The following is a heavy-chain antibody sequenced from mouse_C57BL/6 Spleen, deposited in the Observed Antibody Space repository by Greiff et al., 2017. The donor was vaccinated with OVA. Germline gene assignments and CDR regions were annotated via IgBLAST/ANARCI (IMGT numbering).Heavy chain of an antibody. CDR3: ASGSSLAMDY. Sequence: QVQLKESGAELVKPGASVKISCKASGYAFSSYWMNWVKQRPGKGLEWIGQIYPGDGDTNYNGKFKGKATLTADKSSSTAYMQLSSLTSEDSAVYFCASGSSLAMDYWGQGTSVTVSS. CDR2: IYPGDGDT. V-gene: IGHV1-80*01. D-gene: IGHD1-1*01. CDR1: GYAFSSYW. J-gene: IGHJ4*01.